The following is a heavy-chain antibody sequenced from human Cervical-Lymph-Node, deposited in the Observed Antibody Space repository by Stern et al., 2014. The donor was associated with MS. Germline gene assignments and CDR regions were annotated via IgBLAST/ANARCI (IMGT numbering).Heavy chain of an antibody. J-gene: IGHJ1*01. Sequence: VQLVESGGGVVQPGRSLRLSCVASGFTFNNSGMHWVRQVPGKGLEWVAVIWYDGSKKFYADSVKGRFTISRDDSKSSLYLQMNSLRAEDTGIYYCAGSIVAAEYFQHWGQGTLVTVSS. CDR2: IWYDGSKK. D-gene: IGHD3-22*01. CDR3: AGSIVAAEYFQH. CDR1: GFTFNNSG. V-gene: IGHV3-33*08.